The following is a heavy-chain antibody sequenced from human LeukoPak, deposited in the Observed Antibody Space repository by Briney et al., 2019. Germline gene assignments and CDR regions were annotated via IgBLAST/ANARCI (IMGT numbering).Heavy chain of an antibody. CDR3: ARDGYNCFDY. CDR2: ISSSSSSI. D-gene: IGHD5-24*01. Sequence: GGPLRLSCAASGFTFSHYGMSWVRQAPGKGLEWISYISSSSSSIYYADSVKGRFTISRDNAKNSLYLQMNSLRAEDTAVYYCARDGYNCFDYWAREPWSPSPQ. J-gene: IGHJ4*02. V-gene: IGHV3-48*01. CDR1: GFTFSHYG.